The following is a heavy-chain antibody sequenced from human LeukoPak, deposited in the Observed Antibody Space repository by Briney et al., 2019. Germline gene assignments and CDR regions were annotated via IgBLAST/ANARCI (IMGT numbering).Heavy chain of an antibody. CDR1: GFTFSDQS. CDR3: ARGPASGAWLIDY. CDR2: ISGSSDSI. V-gene: IGHV3-48*04. Sequence: GGSLRLSCVASGFTFSDQSMNWVRQVPGRGLEWLSYISGSSDSIDYADSVEGRFAISRDNAKNSLYLQMDSLRAEDTAVYYCARGPASGAWLIDYWGQGILVTVSS. J-gene: IGHJ4*02. D-gene: IGHD6-19*01.